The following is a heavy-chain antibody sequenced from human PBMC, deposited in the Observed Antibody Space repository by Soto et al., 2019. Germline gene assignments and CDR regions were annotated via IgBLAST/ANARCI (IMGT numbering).Heavy chain of an antibody. J-gene: IGHJ3*02. CDR1: GGTFSSYA. V-gene: IGHV1-69*06. Sequence: ASVKVSCKASGGTFSSYAISWVRQAPGQGLEWMGGIIPIFGTASYAQKFQGRVTITADKSTSTAYMELSSLRSEDTAVYYCARRAHIVAPFDIWGQGTMVTVSS. CDR3: ARRAHIVAPFDI. D-gene: IGHD2-21*01. CDR2: IIPIFGTA.